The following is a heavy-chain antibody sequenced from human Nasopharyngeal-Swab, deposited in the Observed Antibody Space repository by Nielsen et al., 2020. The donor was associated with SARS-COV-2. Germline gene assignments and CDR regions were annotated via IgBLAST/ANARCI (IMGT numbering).Heavy chain of an antibody. D-gene: IGHD3-16*02. Sequence: GESLKISCKASGYSFTRYSLHRVRQAPGQRLEWMAWLNGGNSNTEYSQKFLGRVTITRDTPASTAYMDLDSLTSEDTAVYYCARGDDYVWGSFRNDALDMWGQGTMVTVS. V-gene: IGHV1-3*01. CDR1: GYSFTRYS. CDR3: ARGDDYVWGSFRNDALDM. CDR2: LNGGNSNT. J-gene: IGHJ3*02.